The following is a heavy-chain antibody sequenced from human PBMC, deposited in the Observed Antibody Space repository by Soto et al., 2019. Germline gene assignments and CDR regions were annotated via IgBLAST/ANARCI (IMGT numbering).Heavy chain of an antibody. CDR2: IYYSGST. CDR1: GGSISSSSYY. Sequence: SETLSLTCTVSGGSISSSSYYWGWIRQPPGKGLEGIGSIYYSGSTYYNPSLKSRVTISGATSKNLFSLKVSAVTAADTAVYYCAGEGSGAGYWGQGTLVTVSS. CDR3: AGEGSGAGY. J-gene: IGHJ4*02. V-gene: IGHV4-39*01. D-gene: IGHD6-25*01.